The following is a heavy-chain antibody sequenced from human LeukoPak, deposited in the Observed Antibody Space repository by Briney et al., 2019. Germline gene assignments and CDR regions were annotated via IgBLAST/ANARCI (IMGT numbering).Heavy chain of an antibody. D-gene: IGHD7-27*01. CDR1: GGSLSSYY. CDR3: ARSPGLLGIRRHFDY. V-gene: IGHV4-59*08. Sequence: SETLSLTCTVSGGSLSSYYWSWIRQPPGKGLEWIGYIYYSGSTNYNPSLKSRVTISVDTSKNQFSLTPSSVTAADTAVYYCARSPGLLGIRRHFDYWGQGTLVTVSS. J-gene: IGHJ4*02. CDR2: IYYSGST.